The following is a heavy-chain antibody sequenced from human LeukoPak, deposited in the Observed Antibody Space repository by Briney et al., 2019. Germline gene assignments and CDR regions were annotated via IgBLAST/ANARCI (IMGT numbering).Heavy chain of an antibody. V-gene: IGHV4-34*01. J-gene: IGHJ6*02. Sequence: PSETLSLTCAVYGGSFSGYYWSWIRQPPGKGLEWIGEINHSGSTNYNPSLKSRVTISVDTSKNQFSLKLSSVTAADTAVYYCARAFAFRSITMVRGVASVDVWGQGTTVTVSS. CDR1: GGSFSGYY. CDR3: ARAFAFRSITMVRGVASVDV. D-gene: IGHD3-10*01. CDR2: INHSGST.